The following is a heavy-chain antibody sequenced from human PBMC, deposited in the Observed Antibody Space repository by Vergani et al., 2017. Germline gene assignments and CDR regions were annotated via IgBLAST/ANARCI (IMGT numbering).Heavy chain of an antibody. D-gene: IGHD3-3*02. V-gene: IGHV4-4*09. CDR1: GGSISSYY. J-gene: IGHJ5*02. Sequence: QVQLQESGPGLVKPSETLSLTCTVSGGSISSYYWSWIRQPPGKGLEWIGYIYTSGSTYYNPSLKSRVTIAVDTSKNQFSLKLSSVTAADTAVYYCARSISTRGFDPWGQGTLVTVSS. CDR2: IYTSGST. CDR3: ARSISTRGFDP.